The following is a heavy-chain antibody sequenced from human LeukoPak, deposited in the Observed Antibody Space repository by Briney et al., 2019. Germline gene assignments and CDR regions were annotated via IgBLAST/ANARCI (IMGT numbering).Heavy chain of an antibody. V-gene: IGHV1-18*01. J-gene: IGHJ4*02. Sequence: ASVKVSCQASGYTFTNYGIFWVRQAPGQGLEWMGWTSAYRGNTNYAQKLQGRVTMTTETSTSTANMELESLRSDDTRGYYCAIPQGSYYDTSGYLGGDYWGQGTLVTVSS. CDR1: GYTFTNYG. CDR2: TSAYRGNT. D-gene: IGHD3-22*01. CDR3: AIPQGSYYDTSGYLGGDY.